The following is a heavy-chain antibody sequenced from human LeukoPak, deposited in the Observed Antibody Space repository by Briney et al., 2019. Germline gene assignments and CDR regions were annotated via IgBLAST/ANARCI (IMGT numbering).Heavy chain of an antibody. V-gene: IGHV3-30*18. CDR3: AKGHSSGWYSIEY. D-gene: IGHD6-19*01. CDR2: ISSDESNK. Sequence: PGRSLRLSCAASGFTFSRYGMHWVRQDPGKGLEWVAVISSDESNKFYADSVKGRFTISRDNSKNTLYLQVNSVRAKDTAVYYCAKGHSSGWYSIEYWGQGTLVTVSS. CDR1: GFTFSRYG. J-gene: IGHJ4*02.